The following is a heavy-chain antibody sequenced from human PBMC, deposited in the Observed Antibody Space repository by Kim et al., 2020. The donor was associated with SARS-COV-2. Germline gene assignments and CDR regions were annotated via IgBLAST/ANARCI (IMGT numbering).Heavy chain of an antibody. J-gene: IGHJ4*02. V-gene: IGHV5-51*01. D-gene: IGHD3-16*01. Sequence: GESLKISCKTSGFTFTHYWIGWVRQMPGKGLEWMGLMSPADSQTKFSPSFEGQITMSVDTSISTAYLHFNSLKSSDTATYFCALSGQIFLGFFDEWCQGT. CDR2: MSPADSQT. CDR3: ALSGQIFLGFFDE. CDR1: GFTFTHYW.